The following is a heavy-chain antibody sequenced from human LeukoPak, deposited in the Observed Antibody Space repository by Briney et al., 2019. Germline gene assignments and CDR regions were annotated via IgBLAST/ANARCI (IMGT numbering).Heavy chain of an antibody. CDR1: GFTFSSYA. V-gene: IGHV3-30*04. CDR2: ISYDGSNK. D-gene: IGHD3-22*01. J-gene: IGHJ4*02. CDR3: AREWTTYYYDSSGYYPGG. Sequence: GGSLRLSCAAPGFTFSSYAMHWVRQAPGKGLEWVAVISYDGSNKYYADSVKGRFTISRDNSKNTLYLQMNSLRAEDTAVYYCAREWTTYYYDSSGYYPGGWGQGTLVTVSS.